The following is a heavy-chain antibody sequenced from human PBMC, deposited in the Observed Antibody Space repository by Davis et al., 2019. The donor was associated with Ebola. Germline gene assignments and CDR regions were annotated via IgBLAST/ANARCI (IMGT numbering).Heavy chain of an antibody. CDR1: GGSISSYY. V-gene: IGHV4-59*08. Sequence: MPSETLSLTCTVSGGSISSYYWSWIRQPPGKGLEWIGYIYYSGSTNYNPSLKSRVTISVDTSKNQFSLKLGSVTAADTAVYYCARGGRYSSGWYNWFDPWGQGTLVTVSS. J-gene: IGHJ5*02. D-gene: IGHD6-19*01. CDR2: IYYSGST. CDR3: ARGGRYSSGWYNWFDP.